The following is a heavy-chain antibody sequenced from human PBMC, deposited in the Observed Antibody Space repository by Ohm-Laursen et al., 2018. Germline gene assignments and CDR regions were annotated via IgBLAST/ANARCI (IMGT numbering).Heavy chain of an antibody. CDR1: GGSISSYY. D-gene: IGHD1-26*01. CDR2: IYTSGTT. V-gene: IGHV4-4*07. Sequence: SETLSLTCTVSGGSISSYYCSWIRQPAGKRLEWIGRIYTSGTTNDNPSLKSRVTMSVDTSKNQFSLKLSSVTAADTAVYYCARGHSGSYSGGYYFDCWGQGTLVTVSS. CDR3: ARGHSGSYSGGYYFDC. J-gene: IGHJ4*02.